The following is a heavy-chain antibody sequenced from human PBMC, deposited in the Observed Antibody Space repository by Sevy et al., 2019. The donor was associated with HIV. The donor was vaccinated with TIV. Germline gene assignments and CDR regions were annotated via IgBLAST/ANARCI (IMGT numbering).Heavy chain of an antibody. CDR3: ATDIVVGRDY. CDR2: IDREHYET. J-gene: IGHJ4*02. V-gene: IGHV1-24*01. D-gene: IGHD2-2*01. CDR1: GNTLSKLS. Sequence: ASVKVSCKVSGNTLSKLSIHWVRQAPGKGLERMGGIDREHYETIYAQNFQGRVSLTEDTSTDTAYMELPSLRSQDTAIYYCATDIVVGRDYWGQGTLVTVSS.